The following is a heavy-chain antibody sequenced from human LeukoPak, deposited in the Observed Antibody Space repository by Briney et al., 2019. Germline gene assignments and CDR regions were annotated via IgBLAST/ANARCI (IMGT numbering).Heavy chain of an antibody. D-gene: IGHD3-22*01. CDR1: GFTFSSYG. V-gene: IGHV3-30*02. J-gene: IGHJ3*02. CDR2: IRYDGSNK. Sequence: GGSLRLSCAASGFTFSSYGMHWVRQAPGKGLEWVAFIRYDGSNKYYADSVKGRFTISRDNSKNTLYLQMNSLKGDDTAVYYCAKQSRPYDSSGWDAFDIWGQGTMVTVSS. CDR3: AKQSRPYDSSGWDAFDI.